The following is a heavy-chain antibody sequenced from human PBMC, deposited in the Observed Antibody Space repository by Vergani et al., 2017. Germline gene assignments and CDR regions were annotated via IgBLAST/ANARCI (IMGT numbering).Heavy chain of an antibody. CDR2: IYPGDSDT. CDR1: GYDFTNYW. V-gene: IGHV5-51*01. CDR3: ATRRSRGGFDAFDI. D-gene: IGHD6-19*01. Sequence: EVQLVQSGAEVKKPGESLKISCKAFGYDFTNYWIGWVRQMPGKGLEWMGIIYPGDSDTRYSPSFPGQVTISADKSISAAYLQWSSLKASDTAMYYCATRRSRGGFDAFDIWGQGTMVTVSS. J-gene: IGHJ3*02.